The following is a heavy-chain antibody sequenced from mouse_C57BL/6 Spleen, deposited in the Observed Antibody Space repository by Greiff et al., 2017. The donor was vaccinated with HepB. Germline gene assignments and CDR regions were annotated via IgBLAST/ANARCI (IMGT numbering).Heavy chain of an antibody. CDR2: INPYNGGT. Sequence: EVQLQQSGPVLVKPGASVKMSCKASGYTFTDYYMNWVKQSHGKSLEWIGVINPYNGGTSYNQKFKGKATLTVDKSSSTAYMELNSLTSEDSAVYYCATGDYEVFDYWGQGTTLTVSS. CDR1: GYTFTDYY. V-gene: IGHV1-19*01. CDR3: ATGDYEVFDY. J-gene: IGHJ2*01. D-gene: IGHD2-4*01.